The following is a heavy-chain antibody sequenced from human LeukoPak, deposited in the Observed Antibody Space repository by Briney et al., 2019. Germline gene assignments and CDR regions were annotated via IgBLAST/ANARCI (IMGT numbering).Heavy chain of an antibody. CDR3: APSVRSGGSYYFDY. J-gene: IGHJ4*02. CDR1: GDSLTKYY. Sequence: ASVKVSCKASGDSLTKYYIHWVRQAPGQGLEWMGIINPSDGSTTYTQKFQGRVTMTTDTSTSTVSMELSSLRSEDTAVYYCAPSVRSGGSYYFDYWGQGTLVTVSS. V-gene: IGHV1-46*01. D-gene: IGHD2-15*01. CDR2: INPSDGST.